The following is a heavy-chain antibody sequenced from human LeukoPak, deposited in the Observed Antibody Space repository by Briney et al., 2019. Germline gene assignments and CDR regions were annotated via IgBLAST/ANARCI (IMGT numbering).Heavy chain of an antibody. CDR2: ISGSGGST. D-gene: IGHD2-21*02. CDR1: GFTFSIFA. V-gene: IGHV3-23*01. J-gene: IGHJ4*02. CDR3: AKAQGDLRLGY. Sequence: PGGSLRLSCAASGFTFSIFAMSWVRQAPGKGLEWVSGISGSGGSTYYADSVKGRFTISRDNSKNTVYLQMSSLRAEDTALYFCAKAQGDLRLGYWGQGSLVTVSS.